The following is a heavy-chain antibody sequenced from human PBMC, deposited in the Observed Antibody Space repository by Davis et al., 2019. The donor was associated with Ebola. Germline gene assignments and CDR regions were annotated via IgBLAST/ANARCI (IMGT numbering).Heavy chain of an antibody. CDR1: GGSISSSSYY. V-gene: IGHV4-39*07. J-gene: IGHJ6*02. CDR3: ARIGAIGGAGAHYYYYGMDV. Sequence: MPSETLSLTCTVSGGSISSSSYYWGWIRQPPGKGLEWIGSIYYSGSTNYNPSLKSRVTISVDTSKNQFSLKLSSVTAADTAVYYCARIGAIGGAGAHYYYYGMDVWGQGTTVTVSS. D-gene: IGHD1-26*01. CDR2: IYYSGST.